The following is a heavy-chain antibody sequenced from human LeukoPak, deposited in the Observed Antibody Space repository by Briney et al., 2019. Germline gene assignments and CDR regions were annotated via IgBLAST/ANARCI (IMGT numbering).Heavy chain of an antibody. CDR3: ARGEGVHCGGDFHVRF. CDR2: FYTDGSST. D-gene: IGHD2-21*01. J-gene: IGHJ4*02. CDR1: GYTFSNYW. V-gene: IGHV3-74*01. Sequence: PGGSLRLSCAASGYTFSNYWMHCVRQAPGGGVVWVSRFYTDGSSTSYADSVKGRFTISRDNAKNTLYLQMNSLRAEDTAVYYCARGEGVHCGGDFHVRFWGQGTLVTVSS.